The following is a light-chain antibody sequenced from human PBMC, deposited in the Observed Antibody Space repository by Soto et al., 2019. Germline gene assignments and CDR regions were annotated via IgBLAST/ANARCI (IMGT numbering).Light chain of an antibody. J-gene: IGKJ1*01. CDR1: EGVTTN. V-gene: IGKV3-20*01. Sequence: EIVMTQSPGTLSVSPGERATLSCRAGEGVTTNLAWYQQKPGQAPRLLIYGASSRATGIPDRFSGSGSGTDLTLTISRLEPGDFEVYDGQQYGSSPRTFGQGTKVDIK. CDR2: GAS. CDR3: QQYGSSPRT.